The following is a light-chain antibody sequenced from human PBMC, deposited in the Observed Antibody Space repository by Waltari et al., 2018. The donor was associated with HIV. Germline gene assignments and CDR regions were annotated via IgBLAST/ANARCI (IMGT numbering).Light chain of an antibody. Sequence: SAVTQPASVSGLPGQSITISCTGDDNDFDVYHFVSWYQQHPAKLPRRILYDVDSRASGIPARFSGSRSGHTASLNISGLRAEDEADYYCALFTDDSTLLFGGGTKVTVL. J-gene: IGLJ2*01. CDR1: DNDFDVYHF. V-gene: IGLV2-14*03. CDR2: DVD. CDR3: ALFTDDSTLL.